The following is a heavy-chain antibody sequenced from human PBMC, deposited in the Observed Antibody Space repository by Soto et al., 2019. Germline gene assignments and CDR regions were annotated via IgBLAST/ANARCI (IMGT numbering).Heavy chain of an antibody. D-gene: IGHD3-22*01. CDR1: GFTFSSYW. V-gene: IGHV3-7*01. CDR3: AREGFTYYYDSSGYSNY. Sequence: PGGSLRLSCAASGFTFSSYWMSWVRQAPGKGLEWVANIKQDGSEKYYVDSVKGRFTISRDNAKNSLYLQMNSLRAEDTAVYYCAREGFTYYYDSSGYSNYWGQGTLVTVSS. CDR2: IKQDGSEK. J-gene: IGHJ4*02.